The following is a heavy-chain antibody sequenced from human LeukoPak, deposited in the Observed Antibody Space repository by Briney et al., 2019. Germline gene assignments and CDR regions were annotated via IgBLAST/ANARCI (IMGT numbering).Heavy chain of an antibody. J-gene: IGHJ4*02. CDR1: GGSISSSSYY. V-gene: IGHV4-39*07. CDR2: IYYSGST. CDR3: ARAPGGYYDFWSGYRFDY. Sequence: SETLSLTCTVSGGSISSSSYYWGWIRQPPGKGLEWIGSIYYSGSTYYNPSLKSRVTISVDTSKNQFSLKLSSVTAADTAVYYCARAPGGYYDFWSGYRFDYWGQGTLVTVSS. D-gene: IGHD3-3*01.